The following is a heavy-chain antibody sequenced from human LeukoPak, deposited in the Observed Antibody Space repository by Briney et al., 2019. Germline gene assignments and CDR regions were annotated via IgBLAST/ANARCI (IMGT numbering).Heavy chain of an antibody. J-gene: IGHJ4*02. CDR3: AGDRYSSSAGVFDY. Sequence: PGGSLRLSCSASGFTFDDYAMSWVRQAPGKGLEWVSGINWNGGSKGYADSVKGRFTISRDNAKNSLYLQMNSLRAEDTALYYCAGDRYSSSAGVFDYWGQGTLVTVSS. CDR1: GFTFDDYA. CDR2: INWNGGSK. V-gene: IGHV3-20*04. D-gene: IGHD6-6*01.